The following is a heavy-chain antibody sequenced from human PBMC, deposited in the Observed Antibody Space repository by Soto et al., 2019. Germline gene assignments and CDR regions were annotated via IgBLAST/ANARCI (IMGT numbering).Heavy chain of an antibody. CDR3: ARPTTHHYYYYGMDV. V-gene: IGHV3-21*01. J-gene: IGHJ6*02. CDR2: ISSSSSYI. D-gene: IGHD4-17*01. Sequence: GGSLRLSCAASGFTFSSYSMNWVRQAPGKGLEWVSSISSSSSYIYYADSVKGRFTISRDNAKNSLYLQMNSLRAEDTAVYYCARPTTHHYYYYGMDVWGQGTTVTVS. CDR1: GFTFSSYS.